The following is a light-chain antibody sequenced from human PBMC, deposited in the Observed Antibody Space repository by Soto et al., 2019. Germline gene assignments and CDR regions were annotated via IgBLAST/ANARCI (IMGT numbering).Light chain of an antibody. Sequence: QSALPQPPSASGSPGQSVTISCTGTSSDVGGYNYVSWYQQHPGKAPKLMIYEVSKRPSGVPDRVSGSKSGNTASLTVSGLHAEDEADYYCSSYAGSNNALYVVGTGTKVTVL. CDR3: SSYAGSNNALYV. J-gene: IGLJ1*01. V-gene: IGLV2-8*01. CDR2: EVS. CDR1: SSDVGGYNY.